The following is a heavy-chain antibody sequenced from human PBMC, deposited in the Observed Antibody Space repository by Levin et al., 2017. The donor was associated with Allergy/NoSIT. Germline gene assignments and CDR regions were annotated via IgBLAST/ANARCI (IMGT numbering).Heavy chain of an antibody. CDR2: IYLSGST. Sequence: SETLFLTCAVSGGSISSGGYSWSWIRQPPGKGLEWIGNIYLSGSTNDNPSLKSRVTMSVDRSKNQFSLKLSYVTAADTAVYYCARVAGYSYGYYFDYWGPGPLVTVSS. CDR1: GGSISSGGYS. V-gene: IGHV4-30-2*01. J-gene: IGHJ4*02. D-gene: IGHD5-18*01. CDR3: ARVAGYSYGYYFDY.